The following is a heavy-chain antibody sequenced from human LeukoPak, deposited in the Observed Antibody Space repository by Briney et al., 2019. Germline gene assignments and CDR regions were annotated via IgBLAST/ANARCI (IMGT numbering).Heavy chain of an antibody. CDR1: GFTFSDYY. D-gene: IGHD6-6*01. J-gene: IGHJ5*02. CDR3: ASLPGSSTNWFDP. CDR2: ISSSGSTI. V-gene: IGHV3-11*01. Sequence: GGSLRLSCAASGFTFSDYYMSWIRQAPGKGLERVSYISSSGSTIYYADSVKGRFTISRDNAKNSLYLQMNSLRAEDTAVYYCASLPGSSTNWFDPWGQGTLVTVSS.